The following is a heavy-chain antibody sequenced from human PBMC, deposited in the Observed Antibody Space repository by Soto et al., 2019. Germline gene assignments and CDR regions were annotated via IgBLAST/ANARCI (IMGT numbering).Heavy chain of an antibody. V-gene: IGHV2-5*02. D-gene: IGHD2-21*01. CDR3: VQSRCGGDCLQSYSSHSYYGLDV. J-gene: IGHJ6*02. CDR1: GFSLSTTGVG. Sequence: QITLKESGPTLVKPTQTLTLTCTFSGFSLSTTGVGVGWIRQPPGQALEWLALIYWDDDKRYNPSLKSRLTITKDTSKNQVVLTMTYMDPVDTATYYCVQSRCGGDCLQSYSSHSYYGLDVWGQGTTVTVSS. CDR2: IYWDDDK.